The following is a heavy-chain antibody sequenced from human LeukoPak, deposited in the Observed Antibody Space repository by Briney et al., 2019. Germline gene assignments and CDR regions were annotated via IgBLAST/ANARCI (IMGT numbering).Heavy chain of an antibody. Sequence: GGSLRLSCAVSGFTFSNHPMTWVRQAPGKGLEGVAGVSGNGLSKYYADSMKGRFTVSRENAKNTVYLQMNSVRADDTAVYYCEKGNGDFLDYWGQGTLVTVSS. J-gene: IGHJ4*02. D-gene: IGHD1-1*01. CDR1: GFTFSNHP. CDR2: VSGNGLSK. CDR3: EKGNGDFLDY. V-gene: IGHV3-23*01.